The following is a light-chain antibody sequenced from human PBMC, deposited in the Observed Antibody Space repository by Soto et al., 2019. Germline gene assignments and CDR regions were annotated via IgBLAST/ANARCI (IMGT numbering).Light chain of an antibody. Sequence: EIVLTQSPGTLSLSPGERATLSCRASQTVFSRYLAWYQQKPGQAPRLLIYGASSRAIGIPDRFSGSGSGTDFTLTISRLEPEDFAVYYCQQYGDSPPLTFGGGTTVEIK. CDR2: GAS. J-gene: IGKJ4*01. CDR1: QTVFSRY. CDR3: QQYGDSPPLT. V-gene: IGKV3-20*01.